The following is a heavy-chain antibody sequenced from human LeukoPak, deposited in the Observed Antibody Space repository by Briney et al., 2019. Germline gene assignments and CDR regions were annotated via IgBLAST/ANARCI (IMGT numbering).Heavy chain of an antibody. V-gene: IGHV1-69*05. D-gene: IGHD3-10*01. J-gene: IGHJ6*03. CDR1: GGTFSSYA. CDR2: IIPIFGTA. CDR3: ARDRLIWFGESLSYYYYMDV. Sequence: SVKVSCKASGGTFSSYAISWVRQAPGQGLEWMGRIIPIFGTASYAQKFQGRVTITTDESTSTAYMELSSLRSEDTAVYYCARDRLIWFGESLSYYYYMDVWGKGTTVTVSS.